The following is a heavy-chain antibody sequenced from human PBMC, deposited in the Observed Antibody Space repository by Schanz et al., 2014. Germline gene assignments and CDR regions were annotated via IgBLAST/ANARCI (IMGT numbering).Heavy chain of an antibody. Sequence: QVLRVQSGAEVKQPGASVKVSCKASGYTFTGYYIHWVRQAPGQGFEWMGWINPLSGATDYAPTFQGRVSMTRDTSISTAYMEVTRLVSSDTAVYYCARRGPNCSNNACYHGWFDPWGQGTLVTVSS. D-gene: IGHD4-4*01. V-gene: IGHV1-2*02. CDR3: ARRGPNCSNNACYHGWFDP. J-gene: IGHJ5*02. CDR2: INPLSGAT. CDR1: GYTFTGYY.